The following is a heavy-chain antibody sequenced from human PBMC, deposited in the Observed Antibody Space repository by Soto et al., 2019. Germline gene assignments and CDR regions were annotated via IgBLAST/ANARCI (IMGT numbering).Heavy chain of an antibody. CDR2: ISGSGGST. V-gene: IGHV3-23*01. D-gene: IGHD3-9*01. J-gene: IGHJ4*02. CDR3: AMSLDWLLPNC. Sequence: EVQLLESGGGLVQPGGSLRLSCAASGFTFSSYAMSWVRQAPGKGLEWVSAISGSGGSTYYADSVKGRFTISRDNAKNTLYLHMNTIRAEDTAVYYCAMSLDWLLPNCWGQGTLVTVS. CDR1: GFTFSSYA.